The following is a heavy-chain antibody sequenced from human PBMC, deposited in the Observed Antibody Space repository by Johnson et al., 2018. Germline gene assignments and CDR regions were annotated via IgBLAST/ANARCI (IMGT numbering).Heavy chain of an antibody. D-gene: IGHD1-26*01. J-gene: IGHJ3*02. CDR2: IRSKANGYAT. CDR3: TRRDLVGAYPDAFDI. Sequence: EVQLLESGGGLVQPGGSXKLSCAASGFTFSGSAMHWVRQASGKGLEWVGRIRSKANGYATAYAASVKGRFTISRDDSKNTAYLQMNSLKTEDTAVYYCTRRDLVGAYPDAFDIWGQGTMVTVSS. V-gene: IGHV3-73*01. CDR1: GFTFSGSA.